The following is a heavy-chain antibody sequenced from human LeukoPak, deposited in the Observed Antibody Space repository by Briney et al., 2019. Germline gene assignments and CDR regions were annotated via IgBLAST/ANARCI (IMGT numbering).Heavy chain of an antibody. J-gene: IGHJ3*02. V-gene: IGHV5-51*01. CDR3: ARTGYSSGWYGGFDI. Sequence: GESLEISCKGSGYSFTNYWIGWVRQMSGXGLEWMGIIYPGDSDTRYSPSFQGQVTIAADKSIITAYLQWSSLKASDTAMYYCARTGYSSGWYGGFDIWGQGTLVTVSS. CDR2: IYPGDSDT. D-gene: IGHD6-19*01. CDR1: GYSFTNYW.